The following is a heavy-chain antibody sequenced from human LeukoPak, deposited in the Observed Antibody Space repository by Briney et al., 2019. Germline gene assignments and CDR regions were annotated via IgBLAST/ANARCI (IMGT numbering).Heavy chain of an antibody. V-gene: IGHV1-2*02. J-gene: IGHJ5*02. CDR3: ARVDPVAGIP. Sequence: ASVKVSCKASGYTFTGYYIHWVRQAHGQGPEWMGWINPNSGGTNYAQKFQGRVTMTRDTSISTAYMELSRLRSDDTAVYYCARVDPVAGIPWGQGTLVTVSS. D-gene: IGHD6-19*01. CDR1: GYTFTGYY. CDR2: INPNSGGT.